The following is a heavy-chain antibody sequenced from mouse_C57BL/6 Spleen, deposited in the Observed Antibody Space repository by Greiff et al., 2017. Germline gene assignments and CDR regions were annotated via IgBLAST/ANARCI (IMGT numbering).Heavy chain of an antibody. CDR2: ISSGSSTI. D-gene: IGHD2-5*01. CDR1: GFTFSDYG. CDR3: ARGGYNSNYAFAY. J-gene: IGHJ3*01. Sequence: VQLKESGGGLVKPGGSLKLSCAASGFTFSDYGMHWVRQAPEKGLEWVAYISSGSSTIYYADTVKGRFTISRDNATNTLFLQMTSLRSEDTAMYYCARGGYNSNYAFAYWGQGTLVTVSA. V-gene: IGHV5-17*01.